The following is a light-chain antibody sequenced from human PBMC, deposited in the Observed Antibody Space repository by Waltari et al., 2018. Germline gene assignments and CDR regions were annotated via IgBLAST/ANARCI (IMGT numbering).Light chain of an antibody. V-gene: IGKV3-11*01. J-gene: IGKJ5*01. CDR1: QSINNY. CDR3: QHRINWPST. Sequence: EIVLTQSPATLSLSPGERGTISCRASQSINNYLAWYQQRPGQAPRPLVYDSSNRAPGIPARFSGSGSGTDFTLTISSLEPEDIAVYYCQHRINWPSTFGQGTRLEIK. CDR2: DSS.